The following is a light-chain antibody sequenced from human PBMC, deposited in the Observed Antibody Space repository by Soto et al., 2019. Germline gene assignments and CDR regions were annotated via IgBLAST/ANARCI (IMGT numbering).Light chain of an antibody. CDR1: QSILYSSNNKSY. Sequence: DIVMTQSPDSLAVSLGERATINCKSSQSILYSSNNKSYLAWYQQRPGQSPKLLIYWASTRESGVPDRFSGSGSGADFTLTISSLQADDVAVYYCQQYYSIPRTFGQGTKVDIK. V-gene: IGKV4-1*01. CDR3: QQYYSIPRT. J-gene: IGKJ1*01. CDR2: WAS.